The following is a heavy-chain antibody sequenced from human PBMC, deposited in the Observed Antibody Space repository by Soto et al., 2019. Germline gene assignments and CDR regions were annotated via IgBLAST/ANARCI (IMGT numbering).Heavy chain of an antibody. D-gene: IGHD1-20*01. J-gene: IGHJ4*01. Sequence: GGSLRLSCTASGFTFSNAWINWVRQAPGKGLEWVGRIKSKTDGGTTDFAAPVKGRFAISRDDSKNMVYLQMNSMKAEDTGIYFFTADSYNTRIRVRFYFSGQGTLVTVSS. CDR2: IKSKTDGGTT. CDR3: TADSYNTRIRVRFYF. V-gene: IGHV3-15*07. CDR1: GFTFSNAW.